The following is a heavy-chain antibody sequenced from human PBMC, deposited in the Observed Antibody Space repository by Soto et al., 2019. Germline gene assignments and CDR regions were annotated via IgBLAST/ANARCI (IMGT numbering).Heavy chain of an antibody. J-gene: IGHJ3*02. V-gene: IGHV3-30-3*01. D-gene: IGHD3-10*01. CDR1: GFTFSSYA. CDR3: ARSYYYGYDAFDI. Sequence: GGSLRLSCAASGFTFSSYAMHWVRQAPGKGLEWVAVISYDGSNKYYADSVKGRFTISRDNSKNTLYLQMNSLRAEDTAVYYCARSYYYGYDAFDIWGQGTMVTVSS. CDR2: ISYDGSNK.